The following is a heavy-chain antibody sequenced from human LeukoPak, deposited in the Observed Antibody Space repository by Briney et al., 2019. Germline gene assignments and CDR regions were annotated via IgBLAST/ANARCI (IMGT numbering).Heavy chain of an antibody. D-gene: IGHD3-3*01. Sequence: ASVQVSCKASGYTFTGYYMHWVRQAPGQGLEWMGWINPNSGGTNYAQKFQGRVTMTRDTSISTAYMELSRLRSDDTAVYYCAKDRGTIFGVVITELDPWGQGTLVTVSS. CDR3: AKDRGTIFGVVITELDP. CDR2: INPNSGGT. CDR1: GYTFTGYY. J-gene: IGHJ5*02. V-gene: IGHV1-2*02.